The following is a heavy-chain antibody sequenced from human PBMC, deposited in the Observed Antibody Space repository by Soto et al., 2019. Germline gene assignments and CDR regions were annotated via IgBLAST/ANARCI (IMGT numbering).Heavy chain of an antibody. CDR2: IYYSGST. Sequence: SETQSLTCTVSGGSISSYYWSWIRQPPGKGLEWIGYIYYSGSTNYNPSLKSRVTISVDTSKNQFSLKLSSVTAADTAVYYCARDRLKVGYCSGGSCYPIYYYYGMDVWGQGTTVTVSS. J-gene: IGHJ6*02. CDR1: GGSISSYY. D-gene: IGHD2-15*01. V-gene: IGHV4-59*01. CDR3: ARDRLKVGYCSGGSCYPIYYYYGMDV.